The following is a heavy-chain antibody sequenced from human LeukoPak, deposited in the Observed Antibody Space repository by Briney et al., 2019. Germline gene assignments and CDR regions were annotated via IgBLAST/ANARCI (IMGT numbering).Heavy chain of an antibody. V-gene: IGHV3-23*01. Sequence: GGSLRLSCAATGFTFRTYPMSWVRPPGWKELEWVSAISGSGGSTYYPDSVKGRFTISRDNSKNTLYLQMNSLRAEDTAVYHCAKLGGSGSYVWGQGTLVTVSS. J-gene: IGHJ4*02. D-gene: IGHD3-10*01. CDR1: GFTFRTYP. CDR2: ISGSGGST. CDR3: AKLGGSGSYV.